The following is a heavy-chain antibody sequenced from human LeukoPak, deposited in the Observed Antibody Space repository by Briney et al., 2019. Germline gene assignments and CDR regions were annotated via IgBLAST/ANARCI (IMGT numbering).Heavy chain of an antibody. Sequence: GGSLRLSCAASGFTFSSYAMSWVRQAPGKGLGWVSAISGSGGSTYYADSVKGRFTISRDNSKSTLYLQMNSLRAEDTAVYYCAKSPRRDSSGWYQPDYWGQGTLVTVSS. V-gene: IGHV3-23*01. CDR2: ISGSGGST. D-gene: IGHD6-19*01. J-gene: IGHJ4*02. CDR3: AKSPRRDSSGWYQPDY. CDR1: GFTFSSYA.